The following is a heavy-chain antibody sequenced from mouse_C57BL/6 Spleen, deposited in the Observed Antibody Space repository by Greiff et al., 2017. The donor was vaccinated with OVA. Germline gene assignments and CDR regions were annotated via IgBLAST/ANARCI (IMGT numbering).Heavy chain of an antibody. CDR1: GYTFTSYW. J-gene: IGHJ1*03. Sequence: QVQLQQPGAELVKPGASVKLSCKASGYTFTSYWMQWVKQRPGQGLEWIGEIDPSDSYTNYNQKFKGKATLTVDTSSSTAYMQLSSLTSEDSAVYYCARRLDGSSYDWYCDVWGTGTTVTVSS. D-gene: IGHD1-1*01. CDR2: IDPSDSYT. V-gene: IGHV1-50*01. CDR3: ARRLDGSSYDWYCDV.